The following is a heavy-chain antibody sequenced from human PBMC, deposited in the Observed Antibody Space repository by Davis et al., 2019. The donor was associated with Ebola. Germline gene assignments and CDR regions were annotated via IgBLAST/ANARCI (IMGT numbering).Heavy chain of an antibody. CDR1: GFTLNNAW. V-gene: IGHV3-48*04. Sequence: GESLKISCVASGFTLNNAWMNWVRQAPGKGREWVSYISSSGSTIYYADSVKGRFTISRDNAKNSLYLQMNSLRAEDTAVYYCARAPVVWGQGTLVTVSS. J-gene: IGHJ4*02. CDR2: ISSSGSTI. CDR3: ARAPVV.